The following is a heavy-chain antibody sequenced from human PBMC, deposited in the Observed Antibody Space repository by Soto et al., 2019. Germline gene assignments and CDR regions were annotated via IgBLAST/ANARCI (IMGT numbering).Heavy chain of an antibody. CDR1: GFTFSSYA. CDR2: ISYDGNDK. D-gene: IGHD6-19*01. J-gene: IGHJ4*02. Sequence: QVQLVESGGGVVQPGRSLRLSCAASGFTFSSYAMHWVRQAPGKGLEWVAVISYDGNDKYYADSVKGRFTISRDNSKNTLYLQMNSLRAEDTAVFYCARTFKYSSGPWFDYWGQGTLVTVSS. V-gene: IGHV3-30-3*01. CDR3: ARTFKYSSGPWFDY.